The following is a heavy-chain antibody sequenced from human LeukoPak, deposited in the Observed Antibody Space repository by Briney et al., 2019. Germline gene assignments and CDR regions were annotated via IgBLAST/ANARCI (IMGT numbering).Heavy chain of an antibody. CDR3: AKFQTAIGNIY. CDR1: GFTFSDHY. Sequence: GGSLRLSCAASGFTFSDHYMDWVRQAPGKGLEWVSAISGSGGSTYYADSVKGRFTISRDNSKNTVYLQMSSLRAEDTAIYYCAKFQTAIGNIYWGQGTLVSVSS. J-gene: IGHJ4*02. D-gene: IGHD2/OR15-2a*01. CDR2: ISGSGGST. V-gene: IGHV3-23*01.